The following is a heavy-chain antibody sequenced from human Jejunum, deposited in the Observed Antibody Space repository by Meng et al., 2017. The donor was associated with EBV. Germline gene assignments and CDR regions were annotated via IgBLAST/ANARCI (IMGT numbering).Heavy chain of an antibody. Sequence: GQRVESWGGLVPAWGSMRVSCAAYGFTFSSHTMSWVRQAPEKGMEWVSAITGSGGSTYYTDSVKGRFTISRDNSKNTLYLQMNSLRAEDTAVYYCAKLTRAWGQGTLVTVSS. CDR1: GFTFSSHT. CDR2: ITGSGGST. CDR3: AKLTRA. V-gene: IGHV3-23*04. J-gene: IGHJ5*02.